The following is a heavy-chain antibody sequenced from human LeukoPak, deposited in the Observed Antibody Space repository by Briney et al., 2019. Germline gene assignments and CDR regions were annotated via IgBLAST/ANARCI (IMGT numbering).Heavy chain of an antibody. CDR1: GFTFSSYW. CDR2: IKEDGSEK. CDR3: AREESGYSSIWYRDFGY. V-gene: IGHV3-7*03. Sequence: GGSLRLSCAASGFTFSSYWLTWVRQAAGKGLEGVANIKEDGSEKSYVDSVKGRFTISRDNAKNSRYLQMIGLRVEDTAVYYCAREESGYSSIWYRDFGYWGQGTLVTVSS. D-gene: IGHD6-13*01. J-gene: IGHJ4*02.